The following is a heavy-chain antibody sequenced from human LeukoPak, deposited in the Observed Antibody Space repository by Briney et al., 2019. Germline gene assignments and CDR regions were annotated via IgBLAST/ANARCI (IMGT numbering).Heavy chain of an antibody. V-gene: IGHV4-4*07. D-gene: IGHD6-13*01. J-gene: IGHJ4*02. Sequence: SETLSLTCTVSGGSISGYYWSWIRQPAGKGLEWIGHIYTSGSTNYKPSLKSRVTMSVDTSKNQFSLKLSSVTAADTAVYYCARDSGGSTWSPIDYWGRGTLVTVSS. CDR3: ARDSGGSTWSPIDY. CDR1: GGSISGYY. CDR2: IYTSGST.